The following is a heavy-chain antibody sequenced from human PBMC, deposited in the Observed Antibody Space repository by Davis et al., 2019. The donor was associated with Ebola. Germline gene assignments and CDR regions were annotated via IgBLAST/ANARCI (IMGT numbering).Heavy chain of an antibody. CDR3: ARAVSDDILTGRYYGMDV. V-gene: IGHV3-30*03. J-gene: IGHJ6*02. CDR2: ISYDGSNK. D-gene: IGHD3-9*01. Sequence: GESLKISCAASGFTFSSYGMHWVRQAPGKGLEWVAVISYDGSNKYYADSVKGRFTISRDNSKNTLYLQMNSLRAEDTAVYYCARAVSDDILTGRYYGMDVWGQGTTVTVSS. CDR1: GFTFSSYG.